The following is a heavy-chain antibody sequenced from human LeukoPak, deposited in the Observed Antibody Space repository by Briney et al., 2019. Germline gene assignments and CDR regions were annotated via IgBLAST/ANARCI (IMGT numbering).Heavy chain of an antibody. D-gene: IGHD3-10*01. CDR2: IYSGDTT. V-gene: IGHV3-66*01. Sequence: GGSLRLSCAASGFTFSSYAMSWVRQAPGKGLEWVSVIYSGDTTYYADSVKGRFTISRDNSKTTLYLQMNSLRAEDTAVYYCARITMVRGTHAFDIWGQGTMVTVSS. CDR3: ARITMVRGTHAFDI. J-gene: IGHJ3*02. CDR1: GFTFSSYA.